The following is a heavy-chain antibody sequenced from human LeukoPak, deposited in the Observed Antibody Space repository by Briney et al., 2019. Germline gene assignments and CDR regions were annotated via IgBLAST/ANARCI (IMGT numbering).Heavy chain of an antibody. CDR1: GYTFTSYE. D-gene: IGHD3-10*01. CDR2: MNPNSGNT. CDR3: ARGAEYYYGSGSRRPPTGWFDP. Sequence: AASVKVSCKASGYTFTSYEINWVRQATGQGLGWMGWMNPNSGNTGYAQKFQGRVTMTRNTSISTAYMELSSLRSEDTAVYYCARGAEYYYGSGSRRPPTGWFDPWGQGTLVTVSS. J-gene: IGHJ5*02. V-gene: IGHV1-8*01.